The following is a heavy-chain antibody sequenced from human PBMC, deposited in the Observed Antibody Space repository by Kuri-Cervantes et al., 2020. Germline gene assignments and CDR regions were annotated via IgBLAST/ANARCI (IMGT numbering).Heavy chain of an antibody. CDR2: IYYSGST. V-gene: IGHV4-59*08. CDR1: GGSISSYY. D-gene: IGHD6-13*01. J-gene: IGHJ3*02. Sequence: SETLSLTCTVSGGSISSYYWSWIRQPPGKGLEWIGYIYYSGSTNYNPSLKSRVTISVDTSKKQFSLKLSSVTAADTAVYYCSSRKRIAAAGLNDAFDIWGQGTMVTVSS. CDR3: SSRKRIAAAGLNDAFDI.